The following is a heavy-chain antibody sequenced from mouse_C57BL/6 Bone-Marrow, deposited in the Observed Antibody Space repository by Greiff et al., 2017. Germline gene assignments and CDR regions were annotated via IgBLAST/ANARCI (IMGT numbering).Heavy chain of an antibody. CDR1: DYTFTSYW. CDR2: IHPNSGST. D-gene: IGHD1-1*01. J-gene: IGHJ1*03. V-gene: IGHV1-64*01. Sequence: QVQLQQPGAELVKPGASVKLSCKASDYTFTSYWMHWVKQRPGQGLEWIGMIHPNSGSTNYNEKFKSKATLTVDKSSSTAYMQLSSLTSEDSAVYYCARAPIYYYGSRYFDVWGTGTTVTVSS. CDR3: ARAPIYYYGSRYFDV.